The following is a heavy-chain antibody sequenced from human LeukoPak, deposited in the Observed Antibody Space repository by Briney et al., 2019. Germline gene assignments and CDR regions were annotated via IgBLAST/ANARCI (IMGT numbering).Heavy chain of an antibody. J-gene: IGHJ4*02. V-gene: IGHV4-38-2*02. Sequence: GSLRLSCTASGFTVSGNYMNWVRQPPGKGLEWIGSIYYSGSTYYNPSLKSRVTISVDTSKNQFSLKLSSVTAADTAVYYCARGASYYDSSGFDYWGQGTLVTVSS. D-gene: IGHD3-22*01. CDR3: ARGASYYDSSGFDY. CDR1: GFTVSGNY. CDR2: IYYSGST.